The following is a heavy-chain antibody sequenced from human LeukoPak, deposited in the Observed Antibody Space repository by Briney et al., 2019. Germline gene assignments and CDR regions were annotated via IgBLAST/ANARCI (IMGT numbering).Heavy chain of an antibody. CDR1: GYTFTGYY. CDR2: INPNSGGT. D-gene: IGHD6-19*01. CDR3: ARDRPGYSSWFDP. Sequence: ASVKVSCKASGYTFTGYYMHWVRQAPGQGLEWMGWINPNSGGTNYAQKFQGRVTMTRDTSITTAYMELSSLRSDDTAIYYCARDRPGYSSWFDPWGQGTLVTVSS. V-gene: IGHV1-2*02. J-gene: IGHJ5*02.